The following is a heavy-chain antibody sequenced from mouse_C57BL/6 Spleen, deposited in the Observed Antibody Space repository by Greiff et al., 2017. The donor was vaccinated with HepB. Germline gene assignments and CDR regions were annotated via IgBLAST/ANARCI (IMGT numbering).Heavy chain of an antibody. CDR3: TQICYGNSEWYFDV. V-gene: IGHV1-15*01. CDR1: GYTFTDYE. J-gene: IGHJ1*03. D-gene: IGHD2-1*01. Sequence: QVQLQQSGAELVKPGASVTLSCKASGYTFTDYEMHWVKQTPVHGLEWIGAIDPETGGTAYNQKFKGKAILTADKSSSTAYMELRSLTSEDSAVYYCTQICYGNSEWYFDVWGTGTTVTVSS. CDR2: IDPETGGT.